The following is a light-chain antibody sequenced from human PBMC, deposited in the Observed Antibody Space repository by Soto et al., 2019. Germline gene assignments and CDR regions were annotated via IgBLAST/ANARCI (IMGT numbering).Light chain of an antibody. CDR2: GAS. CDR1: QSISTS. Sequence: DIQMTQSPSSLSASVGDRVTITCRASQSISTSLNGYHQKPGKAPDLLIYGASSLQSGVTSRFTGSGSGTDFTLTITDLQPEDFATYYCQQNYSIPLSFGQGTRLEI. CDR3: QQNYSIPLS. J-gene: IGKJ5*01. V-gene: IGKV1-39*01.